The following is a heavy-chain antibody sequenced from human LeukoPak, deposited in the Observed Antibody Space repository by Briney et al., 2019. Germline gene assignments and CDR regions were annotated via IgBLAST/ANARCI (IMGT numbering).Heavy chain of an antibody. J-gene: IGHJ4*02. Sequence: ASVKVSCKASGYTFTGYYMHWVRQAPGQGLEWMGWISAYNGNTNYAQKLQGRVTMTTDTSTSTAYMELRSLRSDDTAVYYCAGMVRGVMQFDYWGQGTLVTVSS. CDR3: AGMVRGVMQFDY. V-gene: IGHV1-18*04. CDR2: ISAYNGNT. D-gene: IGHD3-10*01. CDR1: GYTFTGYY.